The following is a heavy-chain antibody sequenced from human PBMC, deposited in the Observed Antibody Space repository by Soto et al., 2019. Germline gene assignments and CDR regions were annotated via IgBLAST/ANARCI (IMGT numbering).Heavy chain of an antibody. CDR2: ISSSSSTI. CDR1: GFTFSSYS. Sequence: GGSLRLSCAASGFTFSSYSMNWVRQAPGKGLEWVSYISSSSSTIYYADSVKGRFTISRDNAKNSLYLQMNSLRDEDSAVYYCARDLFCTNGVCSYYSYYYGMDVWGQGTTVTVSS. V-gene: IGHV3-48*02. CDR3: ARDLFCTNGVCSYYSYYYGMDV. J-gene: IGHJ6*02. D-gene: IGHD2-8*01.